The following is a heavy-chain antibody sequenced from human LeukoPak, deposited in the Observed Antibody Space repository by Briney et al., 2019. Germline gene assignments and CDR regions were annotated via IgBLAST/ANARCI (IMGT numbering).Heavy chain of an antibody. CDR1: GGTFSSYA. CDR3: ATSSLGDIVVVPAATFGMDV. CDR2: IIPIFGTA. Sequence: SVKVSCKASGGTFSSYAISWVRQAPGQGLEWMGGIIPIFGTANYAQKFQGRVTITADESTSTAYMELSSLRSEDTAVYYCATSSLGDIVVVPAATFGMDVWGQGTTVTVSS. V-gene: IGHV1-69*13. D-gene: IGHD2-2*01. J-gene: IGHJ6*02.